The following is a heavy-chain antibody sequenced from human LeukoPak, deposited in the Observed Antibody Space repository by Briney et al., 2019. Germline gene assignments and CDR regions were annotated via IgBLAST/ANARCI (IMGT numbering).Heavy chain of an antibody. CDR2: IIPIFGTA. J-gene: IGHJ6*03. D-gene: IGHD3-3*01. Sequence: ASVKVSCKASGGTFSSYAISWVRQAPGQGLEWMGGIIPIFGTANYAQKFQGRVTITADESTSTAYMELSSLRSEDTAVYYCARDRRDFWSGYPTHYYYCMDVWGKGTTVTVSS. CDR1: GGTFSSYA. V-gene: IGHV1-69*13. CDR3: ARDRRDFWSGYPTHYYYCMDV.